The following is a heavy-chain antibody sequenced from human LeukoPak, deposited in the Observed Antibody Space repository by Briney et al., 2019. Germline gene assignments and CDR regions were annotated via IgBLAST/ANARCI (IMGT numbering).Heavy chain of an antibody. J-gene: IGHJ4*02. CDR1: GYIFTSYW. V-gene: IGHV5-51*01. D-gene: IGHD3-3*01. Sequence: GESLKIPCKGSGYIFTSYWIGWVRHLPGKGLEWMGIIYHGDSDTRYSPSFQGQVTISADKSISTAYLQWSSLEASDTAMYYCASSSSGYYSTLYYFDYWGQGTLVTVSS. CDR3: ASSSSGYYSTLYYFDY. CDR2: IYHGDSDT.